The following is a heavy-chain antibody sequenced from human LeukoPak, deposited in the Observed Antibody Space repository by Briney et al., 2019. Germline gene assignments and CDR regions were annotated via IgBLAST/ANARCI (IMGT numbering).Heavy chain of an antibody. V-gene: IGHV3-23*01. CDR1: GFTFSSYA. CDR2: IGSSGDIT. Sequence: GGSLRLSCAASGFTFSSYAMSWVRQAPGMGVEWVSSIGSSGDITYYADSVKGRFTISRDNSKNTLYLQMNSLRAEDTAVYYCAKDVDNGDYVVYWGQGTLVTVSS. J-gene: IGHJ4*02. D-gene: IGHD4-17*01. CDR3: AKDVDNGDYVVY.